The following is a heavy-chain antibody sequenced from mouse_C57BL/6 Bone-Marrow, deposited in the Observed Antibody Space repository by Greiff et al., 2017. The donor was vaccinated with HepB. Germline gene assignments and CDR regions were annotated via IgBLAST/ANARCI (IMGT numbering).Heavy chain of an antibody. V-gene: IGHV1-69*01. Sequence: QVQLQQPGAELVMPGASVKLSCTASGYTFTSYWMHWVKQRPGQGLEWIGEIDPSDSYTNYNQKFKGKSTLTVDKSSSTAYMQLSSLTSEDSAVYYCARDDYGAWFAYWGQGTLVTVSA. J-gene: IGHJ3*01. CDR1: GYTFTSYW. CDR2: IDPSDSYT. D-gene: IGHD2-4*01. CDR3: ARDDYGAWFAY.